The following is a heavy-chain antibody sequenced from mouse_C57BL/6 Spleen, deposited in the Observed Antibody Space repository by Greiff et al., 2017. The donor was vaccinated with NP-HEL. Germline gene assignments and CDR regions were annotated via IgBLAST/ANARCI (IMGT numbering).Heavy chain of an antibody. D-gene: IGHD3-2*02. J-gene: IGHJ3*01. CDR3: ARDSSGYGFAY. CDR2: IYPGDGDT. V-gene: IGHV1-80*01. CDR1: GYAFSSYW. Sequence: VQLQQSGAELVKPGASVKISCKASGYAFSSYWMNWVKQRPGKGLEWIGQIYPGDGDTNYNGKFKGKATMTADKSSSTAYMQLSSLTSEDSAVYFCARDSSGYGFAYWGQGTLVTVSA.